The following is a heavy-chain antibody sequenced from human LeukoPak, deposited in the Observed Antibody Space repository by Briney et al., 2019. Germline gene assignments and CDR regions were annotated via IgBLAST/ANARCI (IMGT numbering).Heavy chain of an antibody. CDR1: GLTFGDYA. CDR2: IRSKAYGGTT. V-gene: IGHV3-49*04. CDR3: TSMVRGEHYYYYGMDV. Sequence: GGSLRLSCTASGLTFGDYAMSWVRQAPGKGLEWVGFIRSKAYGGTTEYAASVKGRFTISRDDSKSIAYLQMNSLKTEDTAVYYCTSMVRGEHYYYYGMDVWGQGTTVTVSS. D-gene: IGHD3-10*01. J-gene: IGHJ6*02.